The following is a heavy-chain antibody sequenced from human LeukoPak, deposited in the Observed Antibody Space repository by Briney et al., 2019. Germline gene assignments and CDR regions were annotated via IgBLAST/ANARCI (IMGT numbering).Heavy chain of an antibody. D-gene: IGHD1-26*01. V-gene: IGHV1-69*05. CDR2: IIPIFGTA. Sequence: ASVKVSCKASGGTFSSYAISWVRQAPGQGLEWMGGIIPIFGTANYAQKFQGRVTITTDESTSTAYMELSSLRSEDTAVYYCARDEPGSGSYPEWGQGTLVTVSS. CDR1: GGTFSSYA. CDR3: ARDEPGSGSYPE. J-gene: IGHJ4*02.